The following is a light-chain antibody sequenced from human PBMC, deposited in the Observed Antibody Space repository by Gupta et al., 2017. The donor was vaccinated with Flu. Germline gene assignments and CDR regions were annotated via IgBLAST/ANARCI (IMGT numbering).Light chain of an antibody. V-gene: IGLV3-21*02. J-gene: IGLJ3*02. CDR2: DDI. Sequence: SSVLTQPPSVSVAPGQTPRITCGGNNIGSKSVHWYQQKPGQAPVLVVHDDIDRPSGIPERISGSNSGNTATLTISRVEAGDEADYYCQVWDSSSDHGVFSGGTKLTVL. CDR3: QVWDSSSDHGV. CDR1: NIGSKS.